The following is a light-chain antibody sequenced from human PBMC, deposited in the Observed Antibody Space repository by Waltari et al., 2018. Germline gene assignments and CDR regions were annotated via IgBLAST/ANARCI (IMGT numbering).Light chain of an antibody. Sequence: SYDLTQTPSVSVSPGHTARITCSGDALSKQYAYWFQQKSGQAPILVIYQDTKRPSGIPERFSGSSSGTMATLTISGARVEDEADYYCYSTEDAGHHRVFGGGTKVTVL. CDR1: ALSKQY. CDR3: YSTEDAGHHRV. V-gene: IGLV3-10*01. CDR2: QDT. J-gene: IGLJ2*01.